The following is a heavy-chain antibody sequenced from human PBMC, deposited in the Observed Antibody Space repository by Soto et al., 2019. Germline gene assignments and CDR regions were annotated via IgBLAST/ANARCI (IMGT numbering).Heavy chain of an antibody. J-gene: IGHJ3*02. CDR2: IYSGGST. Sequence: GGSLRLSCAASGFTFSSNYMSWVRQAPGKGLEWVSVIYSGGSTYYADSVKGRFTISRQNSKNTLYLQMNSLRAEDTAVYYCAILTPRYCSGGSCLTGDDAFDIWGQGTMVTVSS. CDR1: GFTFSSNY. CDR3: AILTPRYCSGGSCLTGDDAFDI. V-gene: IGHV3-53*04. D-gene: IGHD2-15*01.